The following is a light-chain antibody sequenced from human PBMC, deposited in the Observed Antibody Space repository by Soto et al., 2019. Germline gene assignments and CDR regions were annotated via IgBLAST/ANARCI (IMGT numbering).Light chain of an antibody. V-gene: IGKV1-39*01. CDR2: AAS. J-gene: IGKJ5*01. CDR1: QSISSY. CDR3: QQRYSRPIT. Sequence: DIKRTQSPPSLSESVGDRVNIMCWASQSISSYLNWYQQKPGKAPKFLIYAASSLQSGVPSRFSGSGSGTDFTLTISSLQTEDFATYDCQQRYSRPITFGQGTRLEIK.